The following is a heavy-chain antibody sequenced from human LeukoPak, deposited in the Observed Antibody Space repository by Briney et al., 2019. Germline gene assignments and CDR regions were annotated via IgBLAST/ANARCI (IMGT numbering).Heavy chain of an antibody. D-gene: IGHD5-12*01. CDR3: ARDSGYSGPVNY. CDR2: ITPILGIA. V-gene: IGHV1-69*04. Sequence: ASVKVSCKASGGTFSSYAISWVRQAPGQGLEWMGRITPILGIANYAQKFQGRVTITADKSTSTAYMELSSLRSEDTAVYYCARDSGYSGPVNYWGQGTLVTVSS. J-gene: IGHJ4*02. CDR1: GGTFSSYA.